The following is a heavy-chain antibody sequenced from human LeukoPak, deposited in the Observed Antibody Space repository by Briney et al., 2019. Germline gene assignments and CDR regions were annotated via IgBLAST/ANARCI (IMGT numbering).Heavy chain of an antibody. CDR3: ARATSGSYWRRYYFDY. CDR2: INHSGST. D-gene: IGHD1-26*01. Sequence: SETLSLTCAVYGGSFSGYYWSWIRQPPGKGLEWIGEINHSGSTNYNPPLKSRVTISVDTSKNQFSLKLSSVTAADTAVYYCARATSGSYWRRYYFDYWGQGTLVTVSS. V-gene: IGHV4-34*01. CDR1: GGSFSGYY. J-gene: IGHJ4*02.